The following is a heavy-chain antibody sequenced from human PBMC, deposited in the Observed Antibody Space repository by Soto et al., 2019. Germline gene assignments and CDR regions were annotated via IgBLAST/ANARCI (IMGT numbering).Heavy chain of an antibody. CDR2: TYYRSKWHN. CDR3: AKQTSDSTWYGGIEY. CDR1: GDSVSSNTAA. J-gene: IGHJ4*02. D-gene: IGHD6-13*01. Sequence: SQTLSLTCVISGDSVSSNTAAWNWIRQSPSRGLEWLGRTYYRSKWHNDYAVSVKSRIIINPDTSKNHVSLQLNSVTPEDTAIYYCAKQTSDSTWYGGIEYWGQGTMVTVSS. V-gene: IGHV6-1*01.